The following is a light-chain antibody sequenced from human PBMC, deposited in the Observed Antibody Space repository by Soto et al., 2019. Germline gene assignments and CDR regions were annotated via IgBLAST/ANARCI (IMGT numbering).Light chain of an antibody. CDR3: QQYNSFAPYS. CDR2: RTS. Sequence: EIVMTQSPATLSVSPGEGATLSCRASQGIGNTLAWYQQKPGQTPRLLIYRTSIRATGVPARFSGSRSGTEFTLTISSLQPDDFGSYYCQQYNSFAPYSFGQGTKLEI. CDR1: QGIGNT. J-gene: IGKJ2*03. V-gene: IGKV3-15*01.